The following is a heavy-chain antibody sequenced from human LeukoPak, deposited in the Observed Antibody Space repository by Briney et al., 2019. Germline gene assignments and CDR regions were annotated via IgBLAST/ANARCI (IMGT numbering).Heavy chain of an antibody. CDR3: ARDYADYVGYFFFDY. V-gene: IGHV3-23*01. J-gene: IGHJ4*02. CDR2: ISGGGVTT. CDR1: GFTFNNYA. D-gene: IGHD4-17*01. Sequence: GGSLRLSCAASGFTFNNYAMNWVRQAPGKGLEWVSSISGGGVTTYYADSAKGRLTISRDNSQNTLYLQMNSLRAEDTAVYYCARDYADYVGYFFFDYWGQGTLVTVSS.